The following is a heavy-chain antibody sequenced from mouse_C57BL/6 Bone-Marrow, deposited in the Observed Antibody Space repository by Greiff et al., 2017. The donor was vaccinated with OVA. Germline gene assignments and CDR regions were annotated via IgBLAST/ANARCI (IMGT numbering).Heavy chain of an antibody. CDR2: IYPRSGNT. D-gene: IGHD4-1*01. CDR3: ARSPGTDY. J-gene: IGHJ2*01. V-gene: IGHV1-81*01. CDR1: GYTFTSYG. Sequence: VQLQESGAELARPGASVKLSCKASGYTFTSYGISWVKQRTGQGLEWIGEIYPRSGNTYYNEKFKGKATLTADKSSSTAYMELRSLTSEDSVVYFCARSPGTDYWGQGTTLTVSS.